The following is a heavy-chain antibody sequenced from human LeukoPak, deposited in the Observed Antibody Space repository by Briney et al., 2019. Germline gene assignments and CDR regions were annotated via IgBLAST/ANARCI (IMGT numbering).Heavy chain of an antibody. J-gene: IGHJ3*02. CDR2: ISGSGVST. CDR3: ANWPHAFDI. CDR1: VFTFSSYA. V-gene: IGHV3-23*01. Sequence: AGGSLRLSCAASVFTFSSYAMSWVRQAPGKGREGVSAISGSGVSTYYADSVKGRFTISRDNSKNTLYLQMNSLRAEDTAVYYCANWPHAFDIWGQGTMVTVSS.